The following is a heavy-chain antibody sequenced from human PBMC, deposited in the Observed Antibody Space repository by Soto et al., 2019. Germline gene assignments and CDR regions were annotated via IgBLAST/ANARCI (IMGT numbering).Heavy chain of an antibody. D-gene: IGHD3-9*01. J-gene: IGHJ4*02. Sequence: QLQLQESGPGLVKPSETLSLTCSVSDDSINSDKYYWGWIRQPPGKGLEWIGSSYYRGNAYYNPFLQTRGTISLDKSKSQSSRKLNSVTAADSAVYFCARLEGLATISYYFDFWGRGALVTVSS. V-gene: IGHV4-39*01. CDR1: DDSINSDKYY. CDR3: ARLEGLATISYYFDF. CDR2: SYYRGNA.